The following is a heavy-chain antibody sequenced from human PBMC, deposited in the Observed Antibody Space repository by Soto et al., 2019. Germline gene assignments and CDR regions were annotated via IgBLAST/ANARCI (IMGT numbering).Heavy chain of an antibody. CDR2: MYYTGVT. Sequence: SETLSLTCSVSGGSVRSGNHFWNWIRQPPGRGLEWLGYMYYTGVTNYNPSLKSRVSMSVDTSKDQFSLNLTSLTAADTAVYYCARGGEPLGYYGLDVWGQGTTVTVSS. CDR3: ARGGEPLGYYGLDV. J-gene: IGHJ6*02. V-gene: IGHV4-61*01. CDR1: GGSVRSGNHF.